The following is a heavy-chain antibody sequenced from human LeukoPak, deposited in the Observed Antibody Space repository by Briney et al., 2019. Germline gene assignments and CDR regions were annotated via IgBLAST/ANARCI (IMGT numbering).Heavy chain of an antibody. CDR1: GGSISSGGYY. CDR2: IYYSGST. J-gene: IGHJ4*02. CDR3: AAHDYGDYTEDY. D-gene: IGHD4-17*01. Sequence: SETLSLTCTVSGGSISSGGYYWSWIRQHPGKGLEWIGYIYYSGSTYYNPSLKSRVTISVDTSKNQFSLKLSSVTAADTAVYYCAAHDYGDYTEDYWGQGTLVTVSS. V-gene: IGHV4-31*03.